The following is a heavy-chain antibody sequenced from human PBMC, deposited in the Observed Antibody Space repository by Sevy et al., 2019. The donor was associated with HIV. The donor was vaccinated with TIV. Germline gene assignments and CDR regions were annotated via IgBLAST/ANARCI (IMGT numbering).Heavy chain of an antibody. J-gene: IGHJ4*02. CDR2: ISSSSTI. CDR3: ARGSSGWYRGGNVGGTDQDFDY. Sequence: GGSLRLSCAASGFTFSSYSMNWVRQAPGKGLEWVSYISSSSTIYYADSVKGRFTISRDNAKNSLYLQMNSLRDEDTAVYYCARGSSGWYRGGNVGGTDQDFDYWGQGTLVTVSS. D-gene: IGHD6-19*01. V-gene: IGHV3-48*02. CDR1: GFTFSSYS.